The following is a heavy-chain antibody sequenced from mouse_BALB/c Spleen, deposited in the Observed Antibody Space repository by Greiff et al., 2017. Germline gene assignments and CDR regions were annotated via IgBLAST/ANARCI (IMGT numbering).Heavy chain of an antibody. Sequence: EVKLVESGGGLVQPGGSMKLSCVASGFTFSNYWMNWVRQSPEKGLEWVAEIRLKSNNYATHYAESVKGRFTISRDASKSSVYLQMNNLRAEDTGIYYCTNFDYWGQGTTLTVSS. CDR3: TNFDY. CDR1: GFTFSNYW. CDR2: IRLKSNNYAT. V-gene: IGHV6-6*02. J-gene: IGHJ2*01.